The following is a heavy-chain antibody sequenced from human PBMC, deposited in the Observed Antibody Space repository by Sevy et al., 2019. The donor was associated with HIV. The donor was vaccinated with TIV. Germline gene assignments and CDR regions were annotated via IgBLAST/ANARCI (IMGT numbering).Heavy chain of an antibody. Sequence: ASVKVSCKVSGYTLAKFSIHWVRQAPGKGLEWMATFDPEDGDPEDGKTIYAQKFLGRVTMTEDTSTDPAYMELSSLRSDDTAFYYCATTKDYYDSSGYPFDYWGQGTLVTVSS. D-gene: IGHD3-22*01. CDR2: FDPEDGDPEDGKT. J-gene: IGHJ4*02. V-gene: IGHV1-24*01. CDR3: ATTKDYYDSSGYPFDY. CDR1: GYTLAKFS.